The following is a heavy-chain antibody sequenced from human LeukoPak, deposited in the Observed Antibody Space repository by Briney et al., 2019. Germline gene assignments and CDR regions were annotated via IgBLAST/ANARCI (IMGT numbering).Heavy chain of an antibody. Sequence: GGSLRLSCAASGFTFDDYAMHWVRQAPGKGLEWVSGISWNSGSIGYADSVKGRFTISRDNAKNSLYLQMSSLRAEDMALYYCAIGTRRFLGPGDAFDIWGQGTMVTVSS. D-gene: IGHD3-3*01. J-gene: IGHJ3*02. V-gene: IGHV3-9*03. CDR1: GFTFDDYA. CDR3: AIGTRRFLGPGDAFDI. CDR2: ISWNSGSI.